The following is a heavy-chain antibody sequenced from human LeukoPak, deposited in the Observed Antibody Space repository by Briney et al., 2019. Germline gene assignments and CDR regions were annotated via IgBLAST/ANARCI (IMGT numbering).Heavy chain of an antibody. Sequence: GGSLRLSCAASGFTFSSYGMHWVRQAPGKGLDWVAFIHYDGSNKYYADSVKGRFTISRDDSKNTLYLQMNSLRAEDTAVYYCAKGLIAAAGNGWFDPWGQGTLVTVSS. V-gene: IGHV3-30*02. CDR2: IHYDGSNK. D-gene: IGHD6-13*01. CDR1: GFTFSSYG. J-gene: IGHJ5*02. CDR3: AKGLIAAAGNGWFDP.